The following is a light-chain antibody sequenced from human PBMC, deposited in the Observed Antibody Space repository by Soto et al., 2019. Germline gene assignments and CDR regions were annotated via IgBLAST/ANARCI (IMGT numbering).Light chain of an antibody. J-gene: IGKJ4*01. V-gene: IGKV3-11*01. CDR1: QSVVTY. Sequence: EIVLTQSPATLSLSAGERATLSCRASQSVVTYLAWYQHKPGQAPRLLIYDASNRATGIPARFSGSGSGTDFTLSISSLESEDSAVYYCQQRSTWPLTFGGGTKVEIK. CDR3: QQRSTWPLT. CDR2: DAS.